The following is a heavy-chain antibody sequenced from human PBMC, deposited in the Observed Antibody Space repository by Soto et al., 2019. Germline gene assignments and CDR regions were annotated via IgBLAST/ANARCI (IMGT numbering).Heavy chain of an antibody. V-gene: IGHV1-69*13. J-gene: IGHJ3*02. CDR2: IIPIFGTA. D-gene: IGHD2-15*01. CDR1: GGTFTSCA. CDR3: ARGSIAPGGFDI. Sequence: SVKVSCKASGGTFTSCAISCVRQAPGQGLEWMGGIIPIFGTANYAQKFQGRVTITADESTSTAYMELSSLRSEDTAVYYCARGSIAPGGFDIWGQGTMVTVSS.